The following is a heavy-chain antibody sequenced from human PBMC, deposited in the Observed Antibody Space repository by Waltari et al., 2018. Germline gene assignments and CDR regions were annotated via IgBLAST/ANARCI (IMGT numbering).Heavy chain of an antibody. CDR1: GYTFTGYY. Sequence: QVQLVQSGAEVKKPGASVKVSCKASGYTFTGYYMHWVRQAPGQGLEWMGRINPNSGGTNYAQKLQGRVTMTRDTSISTAYMELSRLRSDDTAVYYCARDRSSSLIGFSDFDYWGQGTLVTVSS. CDR3: ARDRSSSLIGFSDFDY. D-gene: IGHD6-6*01. J-gene: IGHJ4*02. V-gene: IGHV1-2*06. CDR2: INPNSGGT.